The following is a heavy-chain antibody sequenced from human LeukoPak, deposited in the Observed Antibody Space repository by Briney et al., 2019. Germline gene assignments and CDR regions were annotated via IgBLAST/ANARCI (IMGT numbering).Heavy chain of an antibody. Sequence: GESLKISCKGSGYSFTSYRIGWVRQMPGKGLEWMGIIYPGDSDTRYSPSFQGQVTISADKSISTAYLQWSSLKASDTAMYYCARPAVAATPYFDYWGQGTLVTVSS. V-gene: IGHV5-51*01. CDR1: GYSFTSYR. CDR3: ARPAVAATPYFDY. CDR2: IYPGDSDT. J-gene: IGHJ4*02. D-gene: IGHD2-15*01.